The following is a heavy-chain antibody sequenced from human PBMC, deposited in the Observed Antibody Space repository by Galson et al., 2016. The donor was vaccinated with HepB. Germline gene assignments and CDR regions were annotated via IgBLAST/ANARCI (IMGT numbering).Heavy chain of an antibody. V-gene: IGHV3-7*03. CDR1: GGSMNNNNW. CDR3: AKGPPNLAY. J-gene: IGHJ4*02. CDR2: IKEDGDEE. Sequence: LSLTCAVSGGSMNNNNWWSWVRQAPGKGLEWVANIKEDGDEEFYVDSVKGRFTISRDNAKNSLFLQMNSLTTHDTAVYYCAKGPPNLAYWGQGALVTVSS.